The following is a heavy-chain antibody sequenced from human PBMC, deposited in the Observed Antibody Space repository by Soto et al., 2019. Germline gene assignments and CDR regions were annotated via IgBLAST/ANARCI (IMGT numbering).Heavy chain of an antibody. CDR3: ARGVDTAMVTVENYYYMDV. D-gene: IGHD5-18*01. CDR2: ISSSSSTI. Sequence: EVQLVESGGGLVQPGGSLRLSCAASGFTFSSYSMNWVRQAPGKGLEWVSYISSSSSTIYYADSVKGRFTISRDNAKNSLYLQMNSLRAEDTAVYYCARGVDTAMVTVENYYYMDVWGKGTTVTVSS. V-gene: IGHV3-48*01. J-gene: IGHJ6*03. CDR1: GFTFSSYS.